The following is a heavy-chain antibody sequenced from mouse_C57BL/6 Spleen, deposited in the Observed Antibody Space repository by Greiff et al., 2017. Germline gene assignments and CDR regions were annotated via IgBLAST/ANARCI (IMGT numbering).Heavy chain of an antibody. V-gene: IGHV14-4*01. CDR1: GFNITDDY. Sequence: VQLQQSGAELVRPGASVKLSCTASGFNITDDYMHWVKQRPEQGLEWIGWIDPENGDTEYASKFPGKATITADTSSNTAYLQLSSLTSEDTAVYYCTTSAQATDYAMDYWGQGTSVTVSS. J-gene: IGHJ4*01. CDR2: IDPENGDT. D-gene: IGHD3-2*02. CDR3: TTSAQATDYAMDY.